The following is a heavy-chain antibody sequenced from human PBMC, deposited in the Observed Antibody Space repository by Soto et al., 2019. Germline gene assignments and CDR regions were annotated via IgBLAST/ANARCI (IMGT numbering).Heavy chain of an antibody. CDR1: GYTFTSYT. Sequence: QVQLVQSGAEVKKPGASVKVSCKASGYTFTSYTMHWVRQAPGQRLEWMGWINAGNGNTKYSQKFQGRVTITRDTSACTAYMELSSLRSEDTALYYCARDPGYSYGYNWGQGTLVTVSP. J-gene: IGHJ4*02. V-gene: IGHV1-3*01. D-gene: IGHD5-18*01. CDR3: ARDPGYSYGYN. CDR2: INAGNGNT.